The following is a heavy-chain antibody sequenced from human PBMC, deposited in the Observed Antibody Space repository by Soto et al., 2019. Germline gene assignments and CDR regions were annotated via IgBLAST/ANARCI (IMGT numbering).Heavy chain of an antibody. CDR1: GGSISSSSYY. V-gene: IGHV4-39*01. CDR2: IYYSGST. Sequence: SETLSLTCTVSGGSISSSSYYWGWIRQPPGKGLEWIGSIYYSGSTYYNPSLKSRVTISVDTSKNQFSLKLSSVTAADTAVYYCASSLYSYGNNWFDPWGQGTLVTVS. D-gene: IGHD5-18*01. J-gene: IGHJ5*02. CDR3: ASSLYSYGNNWFDP.